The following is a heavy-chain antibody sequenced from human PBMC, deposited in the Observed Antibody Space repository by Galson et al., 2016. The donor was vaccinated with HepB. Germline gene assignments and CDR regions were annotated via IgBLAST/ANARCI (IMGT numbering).Heavy chain of an antibody. CDR3: ARNNFDSSGTCSLWDY. CDR1: GFTFSNYW. CDR2: LKYDGSQT. Sequence: SLRLSCAGSGFTFSNYWLSWVRQAPGKGLEWVANLKYDGSQTHFADSMKGRFTISRDNAKNSLYLQMNNLRAEATAVYYCARNNFDSSGTCSLWDYWGQGALVSVST. V-gene: IGHV3-7*03. D-gene: IGHD3-22*01. J-gene: IGHJ4*02.